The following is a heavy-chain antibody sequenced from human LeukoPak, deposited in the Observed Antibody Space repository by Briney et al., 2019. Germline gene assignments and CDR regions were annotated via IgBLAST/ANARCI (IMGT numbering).Heavy chain of an antibody. CDR2: IYPGDSDT. J-gene: IGHJ3*02. Sequence: GESLQISCKGSGYSFTSYWIGWVRQMPGKGLEWMGIIYPGDSDTRYSPSFQGQVTISADKSISTAYLQWSSLKASDTAMYYCARVPFWPGGAFDIWGQGTMVTVSS. D-gene: IGHD4-23*01. CDR1: GYSFTSYW. V-gene: IGHV5-51*01. CDR3: ARVPFWPGGAFDI.